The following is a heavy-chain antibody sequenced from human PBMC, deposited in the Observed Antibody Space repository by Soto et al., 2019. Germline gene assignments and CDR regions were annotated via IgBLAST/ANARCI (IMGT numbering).Heavy chain of an antibody. J-gene: IGHJ6*03. CDR3: ARIHYPGGVVTLYYYYYMDV. Sequence: GSGPTLVNPTETLTLTCTVSGFSLSNARMGVSWIRQPPGKALEWLAHIFSNDEKSYSTSLKSRLTISKDTSKSQVVLTMTNMDPVDTATYYCARIHYPGGVVTLYYYYYMDVWGKGTTVTVSS. CDR2: IFSNDEK. CDR1: GFSLSNARMG. D-gene: IGHD3-3*01. V-gene: IGHV2-26*01.